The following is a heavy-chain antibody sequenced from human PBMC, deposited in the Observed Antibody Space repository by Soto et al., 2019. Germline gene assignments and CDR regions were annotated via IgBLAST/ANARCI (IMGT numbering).Heavy chain of an antibody. J-gene: IGHJ2*01. D-gene: IGHD6-13*01. CDR3: AKDLLAAADDWYFDL. CDR1: GFTFSSYG. CDR2: ISYDGSNK. V-gene: IGHV3-30*18. Sequence: QVQLVESGGGVVQPGRSLRLSCAASGFTFSSYGMHWVRQAPGKGLEWVAVISYDGSNKYYADSVKGRFTISRDNSKNTLYLQMNSRRAEDTAVYYCAKDLLAAADDWYFDLWGRGTLVTVSS.